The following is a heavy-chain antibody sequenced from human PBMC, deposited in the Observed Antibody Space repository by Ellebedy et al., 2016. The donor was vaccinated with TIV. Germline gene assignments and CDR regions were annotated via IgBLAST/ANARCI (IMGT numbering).Heavy chain of an antibody. J-gene: IGHJ4*02. V-gene: IGHV3-23*01. CDR2: ISGSGGST. CDR1: GFTFSSYA. Sequence: GESLKISXAASGFTFSSYAMSWVRQAPGKGLEWVSAISGSGGSTYYADSVKGRFTISRDNSKNTLYLQMNSLRAEDTAVYYCAKVGGATPCFDYWGQGTLVTVSS. D-gene: IGHD1-26*01. CDR3: AKVGGATPCFDY.